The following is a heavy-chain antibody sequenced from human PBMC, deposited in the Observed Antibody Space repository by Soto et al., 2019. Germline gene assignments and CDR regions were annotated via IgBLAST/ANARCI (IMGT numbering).Heavy chain of an antibody. V-gene: IGHV3-30-3*01. CDR2: ISDDGSTK. CDR1: GFIFSRYA. CDR3: TRADLTVTLSVFDP. J-gene: IGHJ5*02. D-gene: IGHD4-17*01. Sequence: QVQLVESGGGVVEPGRSLRLSCGASGFIFSRYAMHWVRQAPGKGLEWVALISDDGSTKYYADSVKGRFTISRDNSKNTLYLQMNSLSAEDTAVYYCTRADLTVTLSVFDPWGQGTLVTVSS.